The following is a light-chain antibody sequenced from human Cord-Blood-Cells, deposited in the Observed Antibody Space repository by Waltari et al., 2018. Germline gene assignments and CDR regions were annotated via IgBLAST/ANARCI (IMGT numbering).Light chain of an antibody. CDR3: SSYTSSSYYV. Sequence: QSALTQPASVSGSPGPSIPISSTGTTRDVGGYNFIPWYQQHPGKAPKLMIYDVSNRPSGVSNRFSGSKSGNTASLTISGLQAEDEADYYCSSYTSSSYYVFGTGTKVTVL. CDR1: TRDVGGYNF. V-gene: IGLV2-14*01. CDR2: DVS. J-gene: IGLJ1*01.